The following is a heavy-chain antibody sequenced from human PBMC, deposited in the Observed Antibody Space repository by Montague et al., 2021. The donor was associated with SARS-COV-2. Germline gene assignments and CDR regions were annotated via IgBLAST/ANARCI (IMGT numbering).Heavy chain of an antibody. CDR3: ARDGSAVAGLPRSYGLDV. CDR1: GGSISSYY. CDR2: IYTSGST. Sequence: SETLSLTCTVSGGSISSYYWSWIRQPAGKGLEWIWRIYTSGSTNYNPSLKIRVTMSVDTSKSQYSLKLSSVTAADTAAYYCARDGSAVAGLPRSYGLDVWGQGTTVTVSS. J-gene: IGHJ6*02. V-gene: IGHV4-4*07. D-gene: IGHD6-19*01.